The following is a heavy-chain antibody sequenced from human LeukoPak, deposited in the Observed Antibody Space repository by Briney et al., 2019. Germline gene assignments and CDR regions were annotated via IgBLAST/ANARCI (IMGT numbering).Heavy chain of an antibody. J-gene: IGHJ5*02. D-gene: IGHD3-10*01. Sequence: SVKVSCNASRGTFSSYAISWVRQAPGQGLEWMGRIIPIFGTANYAQKFQGRVTITTDESTSTAYVELSSLRSEDTAVYYCARDRDLRFGELLWWFDPWGQGTLVTVSS. V-gene: IGHV1-69*05. CDR3: ARDRDLRFGELLWWFDP. CDR1: RGTFSSYA. CDR2: IIPIFGTA.